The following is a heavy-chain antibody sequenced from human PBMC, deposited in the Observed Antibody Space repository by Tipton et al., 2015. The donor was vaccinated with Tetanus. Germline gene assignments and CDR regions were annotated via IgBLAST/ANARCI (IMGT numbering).Heavy chain of an antibody. CDR3: ARATSTGPAYNWFDP. Sequence: TLSLTCIVSGDSVTASHWSWIRQPPGKGLEWIAKIYFREGTDYNPSLKSRVTISIDRSKNQLSLKLTSVTAADTAVYYCARATSTGPAYNWFDPWGQGTLVTVSS. J-gene: IGHJ5*02. CDR1: GDSVTASH. V-gene: IGHV4-59*02. D-gene: IGHD2-8*02. CDR2: IYFREGT.